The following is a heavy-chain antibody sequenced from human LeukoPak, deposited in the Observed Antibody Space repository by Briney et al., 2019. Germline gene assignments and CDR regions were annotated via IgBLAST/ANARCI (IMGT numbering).Heavy chain of an antibody. CDR1: GYTFTSYV. CDR3: AREGYSSSGNYFDY. Sequence: ASVTVSCKASGYTFTSYVINWVRQAPGQGLEWMGWISAYNGNTNYAQKLQGRVTMTTDTSTSTAYMELRSLRSDDTAVYYCAREGYSSSGNYFDYWGQGALVTVSS. CDR2: ISAYNGNT. V-gene: IGHV1-18*01. J-gene: IGHJ4*02. D-gene: IGHD6-13*01.